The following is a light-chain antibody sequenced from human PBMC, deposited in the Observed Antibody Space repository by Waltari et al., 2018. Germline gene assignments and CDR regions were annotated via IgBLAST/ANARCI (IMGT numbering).Light chain of an antibody. CDR2: GNN. CDR1: TSTIGAAHD. J-gene: IGLJ2*01. CDR3: QSFDNMLSGGVV. Sequence: QSVLTQPPSVSGTPGQRGTISCSGRTSTIGAAHDVHWYQHLPGTAPKLLIYGNNNRPSGVPDRFSGSKSGTSASLAITGLQADDEADYFCQSFDNMLSGGVVFGGGTKLAVL. V-gene: IGLV1-40*01.